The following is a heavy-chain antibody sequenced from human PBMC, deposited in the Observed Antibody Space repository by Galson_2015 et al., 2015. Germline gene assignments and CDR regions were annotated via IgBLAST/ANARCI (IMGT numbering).Heavy chain of an antibody. V-gene: IGHV3-21*01. CDR2: ISSSSSYI. Sequence: SLRLSCAASGFTFSSYSMNWVRQAPGKGLEWVSSISSSSSYIYYADSVKGRFTISRDNAKNSLYLQMNSLRAEDTAVYYCARVGMTHYGMDVWGQGTTVTVSS. CDR1: GFTFSSYS. J-gene: IGHJ6*02. CDR3: ARVGMTHYGMDV. D-gene: IGHD2-21*02.